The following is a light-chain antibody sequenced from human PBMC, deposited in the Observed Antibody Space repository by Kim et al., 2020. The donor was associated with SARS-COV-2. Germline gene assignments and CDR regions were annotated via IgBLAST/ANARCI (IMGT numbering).Light chain of an antibody. CDR1: NNNVGDQG. CDR2: RNN. V-gene: IGLV10-54*01. CDR3: SAWDSSLNTWM. Sequence: QTDTLTCTGNNNNVGDQGTAWLQQHQGHPPKLLSFRNNNRPSGISERFSASTSGNTASLTITGLQPEDEADYYCSAWDSSLNTWMFGGGTQLTVL. J-gene: IGLJ3*02.